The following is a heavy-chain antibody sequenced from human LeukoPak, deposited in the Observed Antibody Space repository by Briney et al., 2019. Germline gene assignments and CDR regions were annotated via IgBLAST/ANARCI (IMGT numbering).Heavy chain of an antibody. CDR3: ARIRGGWYIDY. CDR1: GFTVSSNY. CDR2: IYRGGST. V-gene: IGHV3-53*01. J-gene: IGHJ4*02. D-gene: IGHD3-10*01. Sequence: GGSLRLSCAASGFTVSSNYMSWVRHAPGTGLEWVSVIYRGGSTYYADSLKGRFTISRDNSKNTLYLQMNSLRAEDTAVYYCARIRGGWYIDYWGQGTLVTVSS.